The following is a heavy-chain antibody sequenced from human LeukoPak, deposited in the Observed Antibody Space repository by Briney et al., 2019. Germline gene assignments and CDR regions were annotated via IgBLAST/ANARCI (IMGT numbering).Heavy chain of an antibody. Sequence: TGGSLRLSCAGSGFSFSPYWMSWVRQAPGKGLEWLANIEKYGSEEYYVDSVKGRFTISRDNAKNSLSLQMDSLRAEDTAVYYCVREVPGVMVAFDLWGQGTMVTVSP. CDR1: GFSFSPYW. CDR2: IEKYGSEE. V-gene: IGHV3-7*04. J-gene: IGHJ3*01. D-gene: IGHD2-2*01. CDR3: VREVPGVMVAFDL.